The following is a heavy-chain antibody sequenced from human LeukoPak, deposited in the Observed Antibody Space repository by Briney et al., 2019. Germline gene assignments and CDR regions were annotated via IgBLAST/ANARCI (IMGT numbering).Heavy chain of an antibody. CDR1: GFTFRNYC. Sequence: GGSLRLSCAASGFTFRNYCMTWVRQVPGKGLEWVASIKQDGSEKYYVDSVKGRFTISRDNAKNSLYLQMNSLRADDTAVYYCARDCSSSSCYEGYFDYWGQGTLVTVSS. D-gene: IGHD2-2*01. J-gene: IGHJ4*02. V-gene: IGHV3-7*01. CDR3: ARDCSSSSCYEGYFDY. CDR2: IKQDGSEK.